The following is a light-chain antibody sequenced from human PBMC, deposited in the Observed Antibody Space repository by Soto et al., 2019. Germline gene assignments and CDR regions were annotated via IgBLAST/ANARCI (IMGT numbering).Light chain of an antibody. CDR1: QGISSY. CDR3: QQLYRYPLS. Sequence: QLTQFPSSLSASVGDRVTITCRASQGISSYLAWYQQKPGKVPKLLISAASTLESGVPLRFSGGGFGTDFTLTISSLQPEDFATYYCQQLYRYPLSFGGGTKVEIK. CDR2: AAS. J-gene: IGKJ4*01. V-gene: IGKV1-9*01.